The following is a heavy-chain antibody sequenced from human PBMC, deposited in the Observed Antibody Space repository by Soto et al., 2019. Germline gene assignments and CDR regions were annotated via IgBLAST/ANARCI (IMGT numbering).Heavy chain of an antibody. Sequence: LRLSCAASGFTFSSYSMNWVRQAPGKGLEWVSSISSSSSYIYYADSVKGRFTISRDNAKNSLYLQMNSLRAEDTAVYYCARGSYYYDSSGYSDYWGQGTLVTVSS. CDR2: ISSSSSYI. V-gene: IGHV3-21*01. J-gene: IGHJ4*02. D-gene: IGHD3-22*01. CDR1: GFTFSSYS. CDR3: ARGSYYYDSSGYSDY.